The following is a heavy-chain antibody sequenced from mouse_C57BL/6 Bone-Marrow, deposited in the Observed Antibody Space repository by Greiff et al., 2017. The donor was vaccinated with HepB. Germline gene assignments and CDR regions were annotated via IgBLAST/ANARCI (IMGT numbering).Heavy chain of an antibody. V-gene: IGHV1-9*01. CDR2: ILPGSGST. Sequence: QVQLQQSGAELMKPGASVKLSCKATGYKFTGYWIEWVKQRPGHGLEWIGEILPGSGSTNYNEKFKGKATITADTSSNTAYMLLSSLTTDVSASYYCARRGATVVNYYAMCYCGQGTSVTVSS. D-gene: IGHD1-1*01. CDR3: ARRGATVVNYYAMCY. CDR1: GYKFTGYW. J-gene: IGHJ4*01.